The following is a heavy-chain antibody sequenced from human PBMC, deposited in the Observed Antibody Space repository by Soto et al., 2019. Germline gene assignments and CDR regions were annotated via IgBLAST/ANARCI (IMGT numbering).Heavy chain of an antibody. CDR2: INPSGGST. J-gene: IGHJ4*02. V-gene: IGHV1-46*01. Sequence: QVQLVQSGAEVKKPGASVKVSCKASGYTFTSYYMHWVRQAPGQGLEWKGIINPSGGSTSYAQKTHGLVAVTRNPSTSSVYMELIRLISVHTAVYYCPTGKGGPPGPIACWGQGTLVTVSS. D-gene: IGHD3-16*01. CDR3: PTGKGGPPGPIAC. CDR1: GYTFTSYY.